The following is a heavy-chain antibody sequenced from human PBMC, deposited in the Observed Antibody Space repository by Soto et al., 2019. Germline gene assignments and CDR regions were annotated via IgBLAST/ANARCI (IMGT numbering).Heavy chain of an antibody. J-gene: IGHJ3*02. CDR1: GFTFSSYS. CDR3: AKDIVVVPAAIAEEDFDI. D-gene: IGHD2-2*01. V-gene: IGHV3-21*01. CDR2: ISSSSSYI. Sequence: GGSLRLSCAASGFTFSSYSMNWVRQAPGKGLEWVSSISSSSSYIYYADSVKGRFTISRDNAKNSLYLQMNSLRAEDTAVYYCAKDIVVVPAAIAEEDFDIWGQGTMVTVSS.